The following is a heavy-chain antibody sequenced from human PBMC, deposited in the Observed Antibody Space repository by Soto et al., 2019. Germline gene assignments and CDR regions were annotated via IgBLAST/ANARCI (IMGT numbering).Heavy chain of an antibody. D-gene: IGHD6-19*01. V-gene: IGHV1-3*05. J-gene: IGHJ4*02. CDR2: INAGNGNT. Sequence: QVQLVQSGAEEKKPGASVKVSCKASGYTFTSYAMHWVRQAPGQRLEWMGWINAGNGNTKYSQKFQGRVTITRDTSASIAYMELSSLRSEDTAVYSCARASGWYVSDYWGQGTLVTVSS. CDR1: GYTFTSYA. CDR3: ARASGWYVSDY.